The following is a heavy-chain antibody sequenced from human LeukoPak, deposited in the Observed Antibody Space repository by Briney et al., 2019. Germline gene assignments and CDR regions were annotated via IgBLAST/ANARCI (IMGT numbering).Heavy chain of an antibody. CDR3: ARGYYSSSWPQYFHH. D-gene: IGHD6-13*01. J-gene: IGHJ1*01. Sequence: GGSLRLSCAASGFTFSSYAMYWVRQAPGKGLEYVSAISSNGGSTYYANSVKGRFTISRDNSKNTLYLQMGSLRAEDMAVYYCARGYYSSSWPQYFHHWGQGTLVTVSS. CDR2: ISSNGGST. V-gene: IGHV3-64*01. CDR1: GFTFSSYA.